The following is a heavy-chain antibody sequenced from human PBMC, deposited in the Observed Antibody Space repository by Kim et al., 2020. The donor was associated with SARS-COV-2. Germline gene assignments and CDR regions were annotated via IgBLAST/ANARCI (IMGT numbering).Heavy chain of an antibody. Sequence: SETLSLTCAVSGGSINSGTYFWGWVRQPPGKGLEWIGSISSSGSTHYNPSLKSRVTISADTSKNQFSLRLYSLTAADTAVYFCASVTATPTGCDHWGQGNLVTVSS. V-gene: IGHV4-39*01. J-gene: IGHJ4*02. D-gene: IGHD2-21*02. CDR1: GGSINSGTYF. CDR2: ISSSGST. CDR3: ASVTATPTGCDH.